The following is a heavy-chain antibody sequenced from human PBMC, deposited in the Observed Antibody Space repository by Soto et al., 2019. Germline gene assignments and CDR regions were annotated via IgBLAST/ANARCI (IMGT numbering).Heavy chain of an antibody. CDR1: GGSFSGYY. D-gene: IGHD3-10*01. CDR2: INHSGST. CDR3: ARGGLLWFGEPRHGMDV. Sequence: TLSLTCAVYGGSFSGYYWSWIRQPPGKGLEWIGEINHSGSTNYNPSLKSRVTISVDTSKNQFSLKLSSVTAADTAVYYCARGGLLWFGEPRHGMDVWGQGTTVTVSS. J-gene: IGHJ6*02. V-gene: IGHV4-34*01.